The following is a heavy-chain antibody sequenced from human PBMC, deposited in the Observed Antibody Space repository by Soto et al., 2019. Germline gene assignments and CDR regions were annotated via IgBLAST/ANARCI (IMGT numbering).Heavy chain of an antibody. Sequence: QVQLQESGPGLVKPSETLSLTCTVSGGSVNTDNYYWSWIRQPPGKGLEWIGYVHYSGSTKYNPTLKGRVRMSVVTSRIHCSLKVNSVTAADTAVYFCAKGGCCPDYWGQGTLVAVSS. CDR2: VHYSGST. D-gene: IGHD1-26*01. CDR3: AKGGCCPDY. J-gene: IGHJ4*02. V-gene: IGHV4-61*03. CDR1: GGSVNTDNYY.